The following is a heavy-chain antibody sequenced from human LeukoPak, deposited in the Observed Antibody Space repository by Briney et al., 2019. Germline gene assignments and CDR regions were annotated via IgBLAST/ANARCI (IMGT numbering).Heavy chain of an antibody. CDR2: ISSSSSYI. CDR1: GFTFSSYA. J-gene: IGHJ4*02. D-gene: IGHD6-13*01. CDR3: YKYNENIAAADY. Sequence: QPGGSLRLSCAASGFTFSSYAMHWVRQAPGKGLEWVSSISSSSSYIYYADSVKGRFTISRDNAKNSLYLQMNSLRAEDTAVYYCYKYNENIAAADYWGQGTLVTVSS. V-gene: IGHV3-21*01.